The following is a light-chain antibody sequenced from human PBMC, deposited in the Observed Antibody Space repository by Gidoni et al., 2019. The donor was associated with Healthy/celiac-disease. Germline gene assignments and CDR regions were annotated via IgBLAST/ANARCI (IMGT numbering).Light chain of an antibody. V-gene: IGKV1-39*01. CDR2: AAS. CDR3: QQSYSTLIT. CDR1: QSISSY. J-gene: IGKJ5*01. Sequence: DIQMTQSPSSLSASVGDRVTITCRASQSISSYLNWYQQKPGKAPKLLIYAASSLQSGVPSRFSGSGSGTDFTLTISSLQPEEFATYYCQQSYSTLITFXQXTRLEIK.